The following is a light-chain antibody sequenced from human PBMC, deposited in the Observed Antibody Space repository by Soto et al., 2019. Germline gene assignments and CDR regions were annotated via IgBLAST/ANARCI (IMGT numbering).Light chain of an antibody. CDR1: SSNIGAGYD. V-gene: IGLV1-40*01. Sequence: QSVLTQPPSVSGAPGQRVTISCTGSSSNIGAGYDVYWYQHLPGTATKLLIYGNNNRPSGVHHRFSCSKSGTSASLAITGRQAEDEAEYYCQADYSNLISSGVFGGGTKLTVL. CDR2: GNN. J-gene: IGLJ3*02. CDR3: QADYSNLISSGV.